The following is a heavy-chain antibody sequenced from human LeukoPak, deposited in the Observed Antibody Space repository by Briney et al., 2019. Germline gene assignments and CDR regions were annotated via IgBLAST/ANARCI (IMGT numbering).Heavy chain of an antibody. J-gene: IGHJ4*02. D-gene: IGHD5-24*01. CDR2: IYSGGST. Sequence: GGSPRLSCAASGFTVSSNYMSWVRQAPGKGLEWVSVIYSGGSTYYADSVKGRFTISRDNSKNTLYLQMNSLRAEDTAVYYCVKVQDGSTFDYWGQGSLVTVSS. CDR1: GFTVSSNY. CDR3: VKVQDGSTFDY. V-gene: IGHV3-53*01.